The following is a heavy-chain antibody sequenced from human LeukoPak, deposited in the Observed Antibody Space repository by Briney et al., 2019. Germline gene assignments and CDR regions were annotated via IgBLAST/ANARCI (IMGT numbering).Heavy chain of an antibody. J-gene: IGHJ5*02. CDR3: ARRFWVGYCSSTSCPPSNWSDT. CDR1: GGSISSSSYY. Sequence: SETLSLTCTVPGGSISSSSYYWGWIRQPPGKGLEWIGSIYYSGSTYYNPSLKSRVTISVDTSKNQFSLKLSSVTAADTAVYYCARRFWVGYCSSTSCPPSNWSDTWGQGTLVTVSS. CDR2: IYYSGST. D-gene: IGHD2-2*01. V-gene: IGHV4-39*01.